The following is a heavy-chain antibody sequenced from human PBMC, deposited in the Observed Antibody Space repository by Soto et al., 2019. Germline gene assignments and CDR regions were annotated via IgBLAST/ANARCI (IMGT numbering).Heavy chain of an antibody. Sequence: GASVKVSFKASGGTFSSYAISWLRQAPGQGPEWMGGIIPIFGTANYAQKFQGRVTITADESTSTAYMELSSLRSEDTAVYYCASKRGYSYGPGKGAFDYWGQGTLVTVSS. V-gene: IGHV1-69*13. D-gene: IGHD5-18*01. CDR3: ASKRGYSYGPGKGAFDY. CDR1: GGTFSSYA. CDR2: IIPIFGTA. J-gene: IGHJ4*02.